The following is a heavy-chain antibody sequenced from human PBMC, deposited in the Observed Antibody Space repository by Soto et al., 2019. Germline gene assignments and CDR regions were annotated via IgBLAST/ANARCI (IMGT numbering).Heavy chain of an antibody. J-gene: IGHJ6*03. CDR1: GFTFDDYA. Sequence: GGSLRLSCAASGFTFDDYAMHWVRQAPGKGLEWVSGISWNSGSIGYADSVKGRFTISRDNAKNSLYLQMNSLRAEDTALYYCAKDQKDYYYYYMDVWGKGTTVTVSS. V-gene: IGHV3-9*01. CDR2: ISWNSGSI. CDR3: AKDQKDYYYYYMDV.